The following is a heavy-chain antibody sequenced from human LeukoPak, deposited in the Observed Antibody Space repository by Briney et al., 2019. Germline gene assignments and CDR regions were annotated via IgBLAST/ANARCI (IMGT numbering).Heavy chain of an antibody. CDR1: GFTFDDYS. Sequence: PGGSLRLSCAASGFTFDDYSIHWVRQAPGKVLEWVSFISWDGVSTYYADSVKGRFTISRDNSKNSLYLQMNSLRTEDTALYYCAKGNAYSDYYMDVWGKGTTVTVSS. J-gene: IGHJ6*03. V-gene: IGHV3-43*01. D-gene: IGHD1-1*01. CDR2: ISWDGVST. CDR3: AKGNAYSDYYMDV.